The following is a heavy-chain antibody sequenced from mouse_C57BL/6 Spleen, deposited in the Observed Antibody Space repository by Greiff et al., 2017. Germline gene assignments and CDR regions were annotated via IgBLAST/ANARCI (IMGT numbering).Heavy chain of an antibody. J-gene: IGHJ2*01. V-gene: IGHV1-80*01. Sequence: VQLQQSGAELVKPGASVKISCKATGYEFSSYWLNWVKKRPGKGLEWIGQIYPGDGDTNYNGKFKGKATLSADKSYSTAYMQLSSLTSEYSAVYFCARFITTVVASLDYWGQGTTLTVSS. CDR3: ARFITTVVASLDY. CDR1: GYEFSSYW. D-gene: IGHD1-1*01. CDR2: IYPGDGDT.